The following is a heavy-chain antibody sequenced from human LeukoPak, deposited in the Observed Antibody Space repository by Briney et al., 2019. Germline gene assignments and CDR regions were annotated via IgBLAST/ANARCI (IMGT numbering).Heavy chain of an antibody. J-gene: IGHJ4*02. CDR2: INHSGST. Sequence: PSETPSLTCAVYGGSFSGYYWSWIRQPPGKGLEWIGEINHSGSTNYNPSLKSRVTISVDASKNQFSLKVTSVTAADTAVYYCARRIILVRGVPANFDYWGQGTLVTVSS. V-gene: IGHV4-34*01. D-gene: IGHD3-10*01. CDR3: ARRIILVRGVPANFDY. CDR1: GGSFSGYY.